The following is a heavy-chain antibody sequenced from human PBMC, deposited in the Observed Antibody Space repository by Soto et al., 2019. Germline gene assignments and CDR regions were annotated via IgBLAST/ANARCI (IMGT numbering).Heavy chain of an antibody. CDR1: GFTFSSYA. CDR3: AKDSLAGYSTGYFDY. J-gene: IGHJ4*02. CDR2: ISGSGGST. V-gene: IGHV3-23*01. Sequence: PGGSLRLSCAASGFTFSSYAMSWVRQAPGKGLEWVSAISGSGGSTYYADSVKGRFTISRDNSKNTLYLQMNSLRAEDTAVYYCAKDSLAGYSTGYFDYWGQGTLVTVSS. D-gene: IGHD6-13*01.